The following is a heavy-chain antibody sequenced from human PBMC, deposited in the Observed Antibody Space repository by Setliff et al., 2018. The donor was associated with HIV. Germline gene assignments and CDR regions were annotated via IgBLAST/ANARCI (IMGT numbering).Heavy chain of an antibody. V-gene: IGHV3-13*01. CDR2: IGTVGDT. CDR3: ARGSTDYYYNSVYSELDH. CDR1: GFTFRNYD. D-gene: IGHD3-22*01. Sequence: GESLKISCAVSGFTFRNYDMHWVRQAPGKGLEWVSGIGTVGDTYYPDSVKGRFTISREDAKDSLYLQMNSLRAGDTAVYYCARGSTDYYYNSVYSELDHWGRGTLVTVS. J-gene: IGHJ4*02.